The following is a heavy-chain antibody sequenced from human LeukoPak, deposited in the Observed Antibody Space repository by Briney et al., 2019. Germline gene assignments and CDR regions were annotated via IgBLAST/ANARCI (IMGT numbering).Heavy chain of an antibody. D-gene: IGHD6-19*01. CDR3: ARDQGDSSGFDI. Sequence: ASVKVSCKASGYTFTTYDINWVRQATGQGLEWMGWMNPNSGNTGYAQKFQGRVTMTRNTSISTAYMELSSLRSDDTAVYYCARDQGDSSGFDIWGQGTMVTVSS. V-gene: IGHV1-8*01. CDR1: GYTFTTYD. J-gene: IGHJ3*02. CDR2: MNPNSGNT.